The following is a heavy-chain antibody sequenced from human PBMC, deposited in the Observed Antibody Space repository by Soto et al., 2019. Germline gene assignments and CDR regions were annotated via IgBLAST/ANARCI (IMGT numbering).Heavy chain of an antibody. CDR2: IYYSGST. D-gene: IGHD3-10*01. J-gene: IGHJ6*02. Sequence: KPSETLSLTCTVCGGSVSSGSYYWSWIRQPPGKGLEWIGYIYYSGSTNYNPSLKSRVTISVDTSKNQFSLKLSSVTAADTAVYYCAREGVGYYGSGSHPGYYYGMDVWGQGTTVTVSS. CDR1: GGSVSSGSYY. CDR3: AREGVGYYGSGSHPGYYYGMDV. V-gene: IGHV4-61*01.